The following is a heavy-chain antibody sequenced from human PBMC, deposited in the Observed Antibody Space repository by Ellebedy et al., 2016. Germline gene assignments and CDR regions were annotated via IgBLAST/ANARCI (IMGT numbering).Heavy chain of an antibody. CDR3: ARGSFAAAQYYYMDV. D-gene: IGHD6-13*01. CDR1: GDSINTYY. CDR2: IHRSGNT. J-gene: IGHJ6*03. Sequence: SETLSLTXTVSGDSINTYYWSWVRQPPGKGLEWIAYIHRSGNTNYNPSLKGRVTISVDTSKNQLSLNLSSVTAADTALYYCARGSFAAAQYYYMDVWGNGTTVTVSS. V-gene: IGHV4-59*01.